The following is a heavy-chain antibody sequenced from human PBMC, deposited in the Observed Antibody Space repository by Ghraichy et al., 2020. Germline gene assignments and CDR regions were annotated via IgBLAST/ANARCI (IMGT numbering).Heavy chain of an antibody. V-gene: IGHV3-74*01. J-gene: IGHJ6*02. CDR3: ARGPPLSMIVGDYFYGMDV. CDR2: IKTDGSDT. CDR1: GFAFNKYW. D-gene: IGHD3-22*01. Sequence: LSLTCAASGFAFNKYWMHWVRQAPGKGLVWVSCIKTDGSDTNYADSVKGRFTIFRDNAKNTLYLQMHSLRAEATAVYYCARGPPLSMIVGDYFYGMDVWGQGTSVTVSS.